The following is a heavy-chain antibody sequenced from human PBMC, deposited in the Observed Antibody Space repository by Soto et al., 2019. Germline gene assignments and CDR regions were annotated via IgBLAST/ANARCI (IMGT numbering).Heavy chain of an antibody. Sequence: KLPETLSLTCTVSGGSVSSGSYYWSWIRQPPGKGLQWIGYIYYSGSTNYNPSLKSRVTISVDTSKNQFSLKLSSVTAADTAVYYCASYYGGNSDCFGYWGRGTLVTVCS. D-gene: IGHD4-17*01. V-gene: IGHV4-61*01. CDR1: GGSVSSGSYY. CDR3: ASYYGGNSDCFGY. CDR2: IYYSGST. J-gene: IGHJ4*02.